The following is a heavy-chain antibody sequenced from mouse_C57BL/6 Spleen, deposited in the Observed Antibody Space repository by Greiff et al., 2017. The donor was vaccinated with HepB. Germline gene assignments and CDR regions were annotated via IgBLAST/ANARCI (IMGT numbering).Heavy chain of an antibody. CDR2: IDPSDSYT. D-gene: IGHD2-3*01. Sequence: VQLQQSGAELVMPGASVKLSCKASGYTFTSYWMHWVKQRPGQGLEWIGEIDPSDSYTNYNQKFKGKSTLTVDKSSSTAYMQLSSLTSEDSAVYYCARRGIYDGYYYFDYWGQGTTLTVSS. CDR1: GYTFTSYW. J-gene: IGHJ2*01. CDR3: ARRGIYDGYYYFDY. V-gene: IGHV1-69*01.